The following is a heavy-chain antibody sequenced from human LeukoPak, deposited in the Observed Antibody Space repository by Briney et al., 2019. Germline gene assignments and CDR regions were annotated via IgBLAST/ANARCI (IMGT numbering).Heavy chain of an antibody. V-gene: IGHV4-34*01. J-gene: IGHJ4*02. D-gene: IGHD6-13*01. Sequence: PSETLSLTCAVYGVSFSGYYWSWLRQPPGKGREWIGEINHRGSTNYNPSLKSRVTISVDTSKNQFSLKLSSVTAADTAVYYCASTPAAGPFDYWGQGTLVTVSS. CDR2: INHRGST. CDR3: ASTPAAGPFDY. CDR1: GVSFSGYY.